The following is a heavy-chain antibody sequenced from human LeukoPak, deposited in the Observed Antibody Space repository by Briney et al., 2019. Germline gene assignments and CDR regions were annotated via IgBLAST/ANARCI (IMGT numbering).Heavy chain of an antibody. CDR1: GFTFSSYW. J-gene: IGHJ4*02. D-gene: IGHD2-21*02. Sequence: PGGSLRLSCAASGFTFSSYWMSWVRQAPGKGLEWVANIKQDGSEKYYVDSVKGRFTISRDNAKNTLYLQMNSLRAEDTAVYYCAHLLFSPYCGGDCYAATSDYWGQGTLVTVSS. V-gene: IGHV3-7*01. CDR2: IKQDGSEK. CDR3: AHLLFSPYCGGDCYAATSDY.